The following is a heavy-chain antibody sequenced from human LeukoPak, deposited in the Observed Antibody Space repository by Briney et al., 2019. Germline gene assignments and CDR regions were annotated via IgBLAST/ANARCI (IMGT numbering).Heavy chain of an antibody. CDR3: ARGALNGYPEDYYYYYMDV. CDR1: GGSISSYY. J-gene: IGHJ6*03. D-gene: IGHD5-24*01. CDR2: IYYSGST. V-gene: IGHV4-59*01. Sequence: SETLSLTCTISGGSISSYYWSWIRQPPGKGLEWIGYIYYSGSTNYNPSLKSRVTISVDTSKNQFSLKLSSVTAADTAVYYCARGALNGYPEDYYYYYMDVWGKGTTVTISS.